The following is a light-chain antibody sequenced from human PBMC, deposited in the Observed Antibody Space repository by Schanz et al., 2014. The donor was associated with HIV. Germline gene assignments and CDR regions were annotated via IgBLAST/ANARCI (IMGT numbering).Light chain of an antibody. Sequence: DVQMTQSPSSLSASVGDRVTITCRASQAISNYLAWYQQKPGKAPNLLIYAASTLHTGVPLRFSGSGSGTDFTLTINGLQPDDFATYYCQQLNSFPYTFGQGTMLEI. J-gene: IGKJ2*01. CDR3: QQLNSFPYT. CDR1: QAISNY. CDR2: AAS. V-gene: IGKV1-9*01.